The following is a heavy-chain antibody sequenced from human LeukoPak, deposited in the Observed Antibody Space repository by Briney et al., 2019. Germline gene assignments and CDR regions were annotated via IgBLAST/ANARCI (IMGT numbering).Heavy chain of an antibody. CDR3: ARRCKCSGGNCYSYYYYAMDV. J-gene: IGHJ6*02. Sequence: LETLSLTCTVSGGSISSSSYYWGWIRQPPRKGLEWIGSISYSGSTYYNPSLKSRVTISVDTSKNQFSLKLSSVTAADTAVYYCARRCKCSGGNCYSYYYYAMDVWGQGTTVTVSS. V-gene: IGHV4-39*01. CDR1: GGSISSSSYY. CDR2: ISYSGST. D-gene: IGHD2-15*01.